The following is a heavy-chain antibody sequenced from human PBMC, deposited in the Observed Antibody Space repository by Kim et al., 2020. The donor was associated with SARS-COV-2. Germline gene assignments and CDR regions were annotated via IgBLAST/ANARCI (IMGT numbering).Heavy chain of an antibody. CDR1: GGSISSSSYY. J-gene: IGHJ1*01. CDR3: ARHFLGIAAAGGYFQH. Sequence: SETLSLTCTVSGGSISSSSYYWGWIRQPPGKGLEWIGSIYYSGSTYYNPSLKSRVTISVDTSKNQFSLKLSSVTAADTAVYYCARHFLGIAAAGGYFQHWGQGTLVTVSS. CDR2: IYYSGST. V-gene: IGHV4-39*01. D-gene: IGHD6-13*01.